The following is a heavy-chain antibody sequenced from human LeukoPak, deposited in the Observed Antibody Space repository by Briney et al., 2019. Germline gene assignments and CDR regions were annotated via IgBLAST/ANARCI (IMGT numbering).Heavy chain of an antibody. CDR1: GFTFSSSG. CDR2: IWYDGSNK. V-gene: IGHV3-33*01. CDR3: ARRGPYCSSTSCYRSGYYYYMDV. Sequence: GGSLRLSCAASGFTFSSSGMHWVRQAPGKGLEWVAAIWYDGSNKFYADSVKGRFTISRDNSKNTLYLQMNSLRAEDTAVYYCARRGPYCSSTSCYRSGYYYYMDVWGKGTTVTVSS. J-gene: IGHJ6*03. D-gene: IGHD2-2*02.